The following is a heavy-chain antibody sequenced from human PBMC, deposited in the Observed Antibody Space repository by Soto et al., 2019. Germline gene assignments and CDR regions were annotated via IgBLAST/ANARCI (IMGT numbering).Heavy chain of an antibody. D-gene: IGHD2-2*01. CDR2: ISYSGST. CDR1: GYSITTYY. CDR3: ATAVPSDY. Sequence: PSETLSLTCTVSGYSITTYYWSWIRQPPGKGLEWIGYISYSGSTNYNPSLKSRVTISVDTSKNQFSLKLSSVTAADTAVYYCATAVPSDYWGQGTLVTVSS. J-gene: IGHJ4*02. V-gene: IGHV4-59*01.